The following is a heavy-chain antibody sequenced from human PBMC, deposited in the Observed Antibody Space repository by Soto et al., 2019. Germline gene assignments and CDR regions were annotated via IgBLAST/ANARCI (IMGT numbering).Heavy chain of an antibody. CDR2: ISSGGTSI. CDR1: GFTFSSYA. CDR3: ARDLNRFDP. V-gene: IGHV3-23*01. J-gene: IGHJ5*02. Sequence: GGSLRLSCAASGFTFSSYAMSWVRQAPGKGLEWVSAISSGGTSIYYADSVKGRFTISRDNAKNSLYLQINSLRAEDTAVYYCARDLNRFDPWGQGTLVTVSS.